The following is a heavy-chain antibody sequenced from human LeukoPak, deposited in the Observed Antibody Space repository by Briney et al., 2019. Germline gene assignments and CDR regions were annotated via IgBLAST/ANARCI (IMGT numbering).Heavy chain of an antibody. V-gene: IGHV3-11*04. Sequence: GGSLRLSCAASGFTFSDYYMSWIRQAPGKGLEWVSYISSSGSTIYYADSVKGRFTISRDNAKNSLYLQMNSLRAEDTAVYYCARDRNWDYYDSSGYRGGAFDIWGQGKMVTVSS. CDR1: GFTFSDYY. D-gene: IGHD3-22*01. CDR2: ISSSGSTI. CDR3: ARDRNWDYYDSSGYRGGAFDI. J-gene: IGHJ3*02.